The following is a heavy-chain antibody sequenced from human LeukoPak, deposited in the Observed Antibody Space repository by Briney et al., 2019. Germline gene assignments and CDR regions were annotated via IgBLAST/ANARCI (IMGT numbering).Heavy chain of an antibody. V-gene: IGHV4-34*01. D-gene: IGHD6-19*01. J-gene: IGHJ4*02. Sequence: SETLSPTCAVYGGSFSGYYWNWIRQPPGKGLELIGEINHSGSTNYNPSLKSRVTISVDTSKNQFSLKLSSVTAADTAVYYCARSQWRKADYWGQGTLVTVSS. CDR3: ARSQWRKADY. CDR1: GGSFSGYY. CDR2: INHSGST.